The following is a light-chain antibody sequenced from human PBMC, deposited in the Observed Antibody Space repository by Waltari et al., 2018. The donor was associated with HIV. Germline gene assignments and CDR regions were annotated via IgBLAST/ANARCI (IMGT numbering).Light chain of an antibody. V-gene: IGLV6-57*04. CDR3: QSYDSYNYV. Sequence: FMLTQPHSVSESPGKTVTISCTRSSGSIARHYVQWYQQRPGSAPTTVIYEDNERPSWVPDRFSGSTDSSSNSASLTISGLKTEDEADYYCQSYDSYNYVFGTGTRVIVL. CDR2: EDN. J-gene: IGLJ1*01. CDR1: SGSIARHY.